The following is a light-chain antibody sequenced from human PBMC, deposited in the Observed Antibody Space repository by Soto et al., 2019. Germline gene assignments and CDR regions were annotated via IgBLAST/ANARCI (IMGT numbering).Light chain of an antibody. CDR2: GAS. CDR1: QSVSSSF. J-gene: IGKJ4*01. CDR3: QQFGNSII. Sequence: IVLTQSPGTLSLSPGERATLSCRATQSVSSSFLAWYQQRPGQAPRLLIFGASNRATGIPDRFSGSGSGKTFSQTISRRELEDCAGYSCQQFGNSIIFGGGTKGEIK. V-gene: IGKV3-20*01.